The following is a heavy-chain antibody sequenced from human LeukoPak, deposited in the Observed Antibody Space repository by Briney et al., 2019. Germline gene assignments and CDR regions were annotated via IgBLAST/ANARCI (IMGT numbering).Heavy chain of an antibody. V-gene: IGHV4-39*01. CDR2: IYYTGST. Sequence: SETLSLTCTVSGASISSSMFYWGWIRQPPGKGLEWIGSIYYTGSTYYNPSLKSRVTISVDTSKNQFSLKLSSVTAADTAVYYCAAQDFWSGTPTYGMDVWGQGTTVTVSS. D-gene: IGHD3-3*01. J-gene: IGHJ6*02. CDR3: AAQDFWSGTPTYGMDV. CDR1: GASISSSMFY.